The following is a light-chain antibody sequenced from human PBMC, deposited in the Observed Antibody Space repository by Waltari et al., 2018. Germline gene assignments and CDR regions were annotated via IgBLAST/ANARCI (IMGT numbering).Light chain of an antibody. Sequence: QSVLTQPPSMSGAPGQRVTISCTGSSSNIGAGHDVPWYQVFPGTAPKLLIYGNNIRPSGVPDRFSGSKSDTSASLAIGGLQAEDEADYYCQSFDIRLSGGVVFGGGTKVTVL. V-gene: IGLV1-40*01. CDR1: SSNIGAGHD. CDR2: GNN. CDR3: QSFDIRLSGGVV. J-gene: IGLJ3*02.